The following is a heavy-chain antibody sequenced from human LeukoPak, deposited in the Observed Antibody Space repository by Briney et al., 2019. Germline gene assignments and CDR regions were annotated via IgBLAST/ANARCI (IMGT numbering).Heavy chain of an antibody. Sequence: SGGSLRLSCAASGSTFSRYWMHWVRQAPGKGLVWVSLVKSDGITTIYADSVKGRFTISRDNAKNTLYLQMNSLRAEDTAVYYCTTGPSYGYEYRGQGTLVTVSS. V-gene: IGHV3-74*01. CDR1: GSTFSRYW. J-gene: IGHJ4*02. D-gene: IGHD5-18*01. CDR2: VKSDGITT. CDR3: TTGPSYGYEY.